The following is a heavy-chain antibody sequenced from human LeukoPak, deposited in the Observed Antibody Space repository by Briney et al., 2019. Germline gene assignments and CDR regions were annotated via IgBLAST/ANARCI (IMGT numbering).Heavy chain of an antibody. CDR3: AKDEYDFWSGQTAFDI. CDR1: GFTFSSYG. J-gene: IGHJ3*02. Sequence: GGSLRLYCAASGFTFSSYGMHWVRQAPGKGREWVAVIWYDGSNKYYTDSVKGRFTISRDNSKNTLYLQMNSLRAEDTAVYYCAKDEYDFWSGQTAFDIWGQGTMVTVSS. V-gene: IGHV3-33*06. CDR2: IWYDGSNK. D-gene: IGHD3-3*01.